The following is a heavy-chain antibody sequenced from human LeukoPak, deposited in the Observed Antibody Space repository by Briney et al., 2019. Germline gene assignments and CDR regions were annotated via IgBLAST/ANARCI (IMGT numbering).Heavy chain of an antibody. D-gene: IGHD6-19*01. CDR1: GGTISSNSYY. CDR2: IYYSGST. V-gene: IGHV4-39*01. CDR3: ARHETPIAVAQLDY. Sequence: PSATLSLTCTVSGGTISSNSYYWGWLRQPPGKGLVGSGSIYYSGSTYYNPSLKSRVTISVDTSKNQFSLKLSSVTAADTAVYYCARHETPIAVAQLDYWGQGTLVTVSS. J-gene: IGHJ4*02.